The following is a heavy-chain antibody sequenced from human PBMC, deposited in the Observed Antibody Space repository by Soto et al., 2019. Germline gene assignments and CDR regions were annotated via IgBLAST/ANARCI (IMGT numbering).Heavy chain of an antibody. CDR3: ARLRDMIEVAGYFDY. CDR1: GYSFTSYW. J-gene: IGHJ4*02. CDR2: IYPGDSDT. V-gene: IGHV5-51*01. D-gene: IGHD6-19*01. Sequence: GESLKISCKGSGYSFTSYWIGWVRQMPGKGLEWMGIIYPGDSDTRYSPSFQGQVTISADKSISTAYLQWSSLKASDTAMYYCARLRDMIEVAGYFDYWGQGTLVTVS.